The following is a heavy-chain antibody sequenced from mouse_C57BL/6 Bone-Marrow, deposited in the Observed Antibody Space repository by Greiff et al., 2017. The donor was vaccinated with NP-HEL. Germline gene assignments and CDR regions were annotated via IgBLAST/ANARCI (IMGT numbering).Heavy chain of an antibody. CDR1: GFSLTSYG. Sequence: QVQLQQSGPGLVQPSQSLSITCTVSGFSLTSYGVHWVRQSPGKGLEWLGVIWSGGSTDYNAAFISRLSISTDNSKSQVYLKRSSLPAEDTAIYYCARVYGSDAMDDWGQGASVTVSS. V-gene: IGHV2-2*01. D-gene: IGHD1-1*01. CDR3: ARVYGSDAMDD. J-gene: IGHJ4*01. CDR2: IWSGGST.